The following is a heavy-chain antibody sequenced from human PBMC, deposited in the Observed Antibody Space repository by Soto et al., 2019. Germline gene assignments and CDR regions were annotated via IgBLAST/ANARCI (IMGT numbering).Heavy chain of an antibody. CDR2: INHSGST. CDR3: ARSFSDSYYDLDF. Sequence: SETLSLTCAVYGGSFSGYYWSWIRQPPGKGLEWIGEINHSGSTNYNPSLKSRVTISVDTSKNQFSLKLSSVTAADTAFYYCARSFSDSYYDLDFWGQGTLVTVSS. V-gene: IGHV4-34*01. D-gene: IGHD1-26*01. CDR1: GGSFSGYY. J-gene: IGHJ4*02.